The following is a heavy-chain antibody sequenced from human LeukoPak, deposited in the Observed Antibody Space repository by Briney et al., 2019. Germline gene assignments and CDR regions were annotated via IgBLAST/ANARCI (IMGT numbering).Heavy chain of an antibody. J-gene: IGHJ3*02. D-gene: IGHD4-23*01. V-gene: IGHV4-59*08. Sequence: SETLSLTCIVSGGSISGYYWNWIRQPPGKGLEWIGYIYYTGSTNYSPSLKSRVTISVDTSKNQFSLKLSSVTAADTAVYYCATLDYGGNNDAFDIWGQGTMVTVSS. CDR2: IYYTGST. CDR1: GGSISGYY. CDR3: ATLDYGGNNDAFDI.